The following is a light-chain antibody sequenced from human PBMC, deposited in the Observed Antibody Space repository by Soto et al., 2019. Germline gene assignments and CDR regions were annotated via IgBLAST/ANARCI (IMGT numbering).Light chain of an antibody. V-gene: IGKV3-15*01. CDR3: QQYNNWPRT. Sequence: EIVLTQSPGTLSLSPGERATLSCRASQSVSSNLAWYQQKPGQAPRLLIYGASTRATGIPARFSGSGSGTEFTLTISSLQSEDFAVYYCQQYNNWPRTFGQGTRLEI. CDR2: GAS. J-gene: IGKJ5*01. CDR1: QSVSSN.